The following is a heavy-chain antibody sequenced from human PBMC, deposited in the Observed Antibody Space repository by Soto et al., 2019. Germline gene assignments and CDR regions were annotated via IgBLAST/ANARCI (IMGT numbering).Heavy chain of an antibody. CDR2: MYNTGST. J-gene: IGHJ6*02. CDR3: ARDLWGYCGADCYPLDV. Sequence: QVRLQESGPGLVKPSETLSLTCTVSGGSISSYYWSWIRQPPGKGLEWIGYMYNTGSTIYNPPLKSRVTISVDTSKNQFSLKLNSVTAADTAVYYCARDLWGYCGADCYPLDVWGQGTTVTVSS. CDR1: GGSISSYY. V-gene: IGHV4-59*01. D-gene: IGHD2-21*02.